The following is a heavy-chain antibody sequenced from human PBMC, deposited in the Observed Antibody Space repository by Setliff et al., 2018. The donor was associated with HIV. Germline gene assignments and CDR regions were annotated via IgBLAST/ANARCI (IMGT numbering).Heavy chain of an antibody. V-gene: IGHV4-59*01. CDR1: GGSISSYY. CDR2: IYYSGST. CDR3: ASGEYSYGYRFDY. Sequence: SETLSLTCTVSGGSISSYYWSWIRQPPGKGLEWIGYIYYSGSTNYNPSPKSRVTISVDTSKNQFSLKLTSVTPADTAVYYCASGEYSYGYRFDYWGQGTLVTVSS. D-gene: IGHD5-18*01. J-gene: IGHJ4*02.